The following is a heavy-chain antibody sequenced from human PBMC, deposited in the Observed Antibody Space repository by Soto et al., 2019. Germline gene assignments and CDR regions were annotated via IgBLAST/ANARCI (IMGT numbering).Heavy chain of an antibody. CDR3: VLWCRGGSCDPIDDAFDI. V-gene: IGHV1-46*01. Sequence: ASVKVSCKASGYTFTSYYMHWVRQAPGQGLEWMGIINPSGGSTSYAQKFQGRVTMTRDTSTSTVYMELSSLRSEDTAVYYCVLWCRGGSCDPIDDAFDIWGQGTMVTVSS. CDR1: GYTFTSYY. D-gene: IGHD2-15*01. J-gene: IGHJ3*02. CDR2: INPSGGST.